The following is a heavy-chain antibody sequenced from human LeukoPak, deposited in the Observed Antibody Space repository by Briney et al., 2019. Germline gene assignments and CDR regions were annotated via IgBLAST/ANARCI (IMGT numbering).Heavy chain of an antibody. CDR3: ARGLYDSSGYSCLDY. D-gene: IGHD3-22*01. V-gene: IGHV3-33*08. J-gene: IGHJ4*02. Sequence: GSLRLSFAASGXTFSSYGMHWVRQAPGKGLEWVAVIWYDGSNKYYADSVKGRFTISRDNSKNTLYLQMNSLRAEDTAVYYCARGLYDSSGYSCLDYWGQGTLVTVSS. CDR2: IWYDGSNK. CDR1: GXTFSSYG.